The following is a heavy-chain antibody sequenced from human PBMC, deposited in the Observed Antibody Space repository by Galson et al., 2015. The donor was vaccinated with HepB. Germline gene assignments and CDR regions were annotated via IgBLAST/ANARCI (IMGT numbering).Heavy chain of an antibody. V-gene: IGHV3-48*02. D-gene: IGHD3-3*01. CDR3: ARSVGLLEWLLYDWYFDL. Sequence: SLRLSCAGSGFAFSSYSMNWVRQAPGKGLEWVSYISSSSSTIYYADSVKGRFTISRDNAKNSLYLQMNSLRDEDTAVYYCARSVGLLEWLLYDWYFDLWGRGTLVTVSS. J-gene: IGHJ2*01. CDR2: ISSSSSTI. CDR1: GFAFSSYS.